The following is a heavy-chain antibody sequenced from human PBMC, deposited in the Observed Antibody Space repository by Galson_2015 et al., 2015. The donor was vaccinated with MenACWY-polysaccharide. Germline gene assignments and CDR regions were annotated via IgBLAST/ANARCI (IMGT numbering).Heavy chain of an antibody. CDR2: INADGSAT. D-gene: IGHD2-15*01. J-gene: IGHJ5*02. V-gene: IGHV3-74*01. Sequence: SLRFSGAASGFSFSTSWMHWGRHAPGKGLVWVSRINADGSATGYAASVMGRFTIARDNAKNTLDLEINSRRAEDTAVYYCTKTGAKYCSGSSCNFNWFDPWGQGTLVTVSS. CDR1: GFSFSTSW. CDR3: TKTGAKYCSGSSCNFNWFDP.